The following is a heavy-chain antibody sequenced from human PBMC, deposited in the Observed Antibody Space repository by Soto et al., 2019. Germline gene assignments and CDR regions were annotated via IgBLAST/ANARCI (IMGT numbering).Heavy chain of an antibody. CDR1: GGSISKFY. Sequence: QVQLQESGPGVVKPSETLSLSCSVSGGSISKFYWSWIRKTVGKGLEWMGRVYATGTTDYNPSLRSRVTMSVDISKKTFSLRLTSVTAADTGVYYCVRDGSKTLRDWFDPWGQGKLVTVSS. CDR3: VRDGSKTLRDWFDP. CDR2: VYATGTT. J-gene: IGHJ5*02. V-gene: IGHV4-4*07.